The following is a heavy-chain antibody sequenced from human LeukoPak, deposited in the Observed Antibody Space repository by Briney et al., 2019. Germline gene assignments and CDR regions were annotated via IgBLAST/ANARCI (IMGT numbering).Heavy chain of an antibody. CDR2: FYSGGSR. CDR1: GFTVSSNY. Sequence: GGALRLSCAASGFTVSSNYMSWVRQAPGKGLEWVSVFYSGGSRYYADSVEGRFTISRDDAKNSLYLQMNSLRAEDTAVYYCARGVLYSNGWYMRGYFDYWGQGTLVTVSS. J-gene: IGHJ4*02. V-gene: IGHV3-53*01. CDR3: ARGVLYSNGWYMRGYFDY. D-gene: IGHD6-19*01.